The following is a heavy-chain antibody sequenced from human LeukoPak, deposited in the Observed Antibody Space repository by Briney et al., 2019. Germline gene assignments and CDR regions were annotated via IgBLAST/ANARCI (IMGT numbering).Heavy chain of an antibody. CDR1: GFTFSSYW. V-gene: IGHV3-74*01. D-gene: IGHD3-22*01. J-gene: IGHJ4*02. CDR2: IKSDGSST. Sequence: PGGSLRLSCAASGFTFSSYWMHWVRHAPGKGLVWVSRIKSDGSSTSYADSVKGRFTISRDNAKNTLYLQMNSLRAEDTAVYYCTRGYYYDSSGSVAPFDYWGQGSQVTVSS. CDR3: TRGYYYDSSGSVAPFDY.